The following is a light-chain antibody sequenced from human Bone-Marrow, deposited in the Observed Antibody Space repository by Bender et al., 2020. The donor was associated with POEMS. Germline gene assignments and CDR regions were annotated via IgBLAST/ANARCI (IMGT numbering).Light chain of an antibody. CDR3: QVWDNVSDHWV. Sequence: SYVLTQPPSVSEAPGETARISCGGDNIARKTVHWYQQKPGQAPVLVVYDDSDRPSGIPERFSGSNSENTATLTISRVEAGDEADYYCQVWDNVSDHWVFGGVTKLTVL. CDR2: DDS. V-gene: IGLV3-21*02. CDR1: NIARKT. J-gene: IGLJ3*02.